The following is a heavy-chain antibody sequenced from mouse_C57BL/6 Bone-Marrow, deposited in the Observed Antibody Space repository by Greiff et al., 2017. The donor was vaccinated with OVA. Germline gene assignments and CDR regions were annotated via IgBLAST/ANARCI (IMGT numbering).Heavy chain of an antibody. J-gene: IGHJ3*01. CDR3: TNYCYGGDY. D-gene: IGHD2-12*01. CDR2: IDPENGDT. Sequence: VQLKQSGAELVRPGASVKLSCTASGFNIKDDYMHWVKQRPEQGLEWIGWIDPENGDTEYASKFKGKATLTVDTSSNTAYLQLSSLTSEDTVVYCCTNYCYGGDYWGQGTLVTVSA. CDR1: GFNIKDDY. V-gene: IGHV14-4*01.